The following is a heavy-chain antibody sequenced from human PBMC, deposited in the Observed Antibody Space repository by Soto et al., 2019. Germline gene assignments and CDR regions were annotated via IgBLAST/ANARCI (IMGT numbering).Heavy chain of an antibody. CDR2: IIPIFGTA. D-gene: IGHD3-22*01. V-gene: IGHV1-69*13. CDR1: GGTFSSYA. J-gene: IGHJ6*04. Sequence: SVKLSCKASGGTFSSYAISWVRQAPGQGLEWMGGIIPIFGTANYARKFQGRVTITADESTSTAYMELSSLRSEDTAVYYCARDSPYYDSSGYYPYYYGMEVWGKGNTVTVS. CDR3: ARDSPYYDSSGYYPYYYGMEV.